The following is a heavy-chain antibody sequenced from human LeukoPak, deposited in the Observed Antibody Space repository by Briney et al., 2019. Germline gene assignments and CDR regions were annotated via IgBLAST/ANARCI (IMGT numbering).Heavy chain of an antibody. CDR1: GGSISSSSSY. J-gene: IGHJ4*02. CDR2: VYYSGST. D-gene: IGHD2-15*01. Sequence: SETLSLTCAVSGGSISSSSSYWGWVRQPPGKGLEWIGNVYYSGSTYYNPSPKSRVTISVDTSKNQFSLKLSSVTAADTALYYCAAGKDIVVVVAATLEYWGQGTLVTVSS. V-gene: IGHV4-39*01. CDR3: AAGKDIVVVVAATLEY.